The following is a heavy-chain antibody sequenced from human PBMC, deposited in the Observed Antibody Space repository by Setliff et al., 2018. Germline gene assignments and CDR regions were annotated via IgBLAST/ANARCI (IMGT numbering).Heavy chain of an antibody. CDR2: ISAYDGNT. CDR1: GYTFTNYG. Sequence: ASVKVSCKASGYTFTNYGITWVRQAPGQGLEWMGWISAYDGNTKFAQNIQGRVTLTTDTPTSTAYMELRSPRSDDAAVYYCARSPPNRGSGSGWYGDFWGQGTLVTVSS. D-gene: IGHD6-19*01. J-gene: IGHJ4*02. V-gene: IGHV1-18*01. CDR3: ARSPPNRGSGSGWYGDF.